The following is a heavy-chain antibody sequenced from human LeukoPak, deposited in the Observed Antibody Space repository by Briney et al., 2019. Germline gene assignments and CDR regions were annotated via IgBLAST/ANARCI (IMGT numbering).Heavy chain of an antibody. J-gene: IGHJ6*03. CDR3: ARGGHDPLAYYYYYMDV. CDR1: GGSISSSSYY. Sequence: SETLSLTCTVSGGSISSSSYYWGWIRQPPGKGLEWIGSIYYSGSTYYNPSLKSRVTISVDTSKNQFSLKLSSVTAADTAVYYCARGGHDPLAYYYYYMDVWGKGITVTISS. D-gene: IGHD3-16*01. V-gene: IGHV4-39*01. CDR2: IYYSGST.